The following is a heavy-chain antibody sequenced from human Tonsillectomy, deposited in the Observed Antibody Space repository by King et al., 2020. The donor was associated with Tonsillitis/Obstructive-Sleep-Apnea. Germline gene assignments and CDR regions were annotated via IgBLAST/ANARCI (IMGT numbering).Heavy chain of an antibody. CDR2: IWGSGDST. CDR1: GFTFSNYG. J-gene: IGHJ3*02. V-gene: IGHV3-23*04. Sequence: VQLVESGGGLVQPGGSLRLSCAASGFTFSNYGMNWVRRAPGKGLEWVSTIWGSGDSTYYSESVKGRFIISRGNSKTTLFLQMNSLRPEDTAVYYCAKDKGASYHDAFDIWGQGTMVTVSS. CDR3: AKDKGASYHDAFDI. D-gene: IGHD2-21*01.